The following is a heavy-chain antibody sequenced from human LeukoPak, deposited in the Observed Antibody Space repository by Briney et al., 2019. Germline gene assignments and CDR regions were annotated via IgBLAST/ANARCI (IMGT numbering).Heavy chain of an antibody. J-gene: IGHJ6*02. CDR2: ISGYNGNT. D-gene: IGHD2-15*01. Sequence: ASVKVSCKASGYTFSNYGINWVRQAPGQGLEWMGWISGYNGNTKYAQKFQDRVTMTRDTSTSTVYMELSSLRSEDTAVYYCARSVVVPGYGMDVWGQGTTVTVSS. CDR1: GYTFSNYG. V-gene: IGHV1-18*01. CDR3: ARSVVVPGYGMDV.